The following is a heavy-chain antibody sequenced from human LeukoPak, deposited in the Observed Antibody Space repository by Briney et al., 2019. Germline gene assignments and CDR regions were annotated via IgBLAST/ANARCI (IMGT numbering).Heavy chain of an antibody. V-gene: IGHV2-5*02. CDR1: GFLLSTSGVG. CDR2: IYWDGDK. Sequence: SGPTLVKPTQTLTLTCTFSGFLLSTSGVGVGWIRQPPGKPLAWLDIIYWDGDKRYSPSLENRLTITKDTSKNQVVLTMTNMDPVDTATYFCSHSSRSPDCGNSRCYYFDYWGQGTLVTVSS. D-gene: IGHD2/OR15-2a*01. J-gene: IGHJ4*02. CDR3: SHSSRSPDCGNSRCYYFDY.